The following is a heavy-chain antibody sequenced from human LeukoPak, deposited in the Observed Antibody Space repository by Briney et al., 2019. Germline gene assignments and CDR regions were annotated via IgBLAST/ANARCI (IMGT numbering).Heavy chain of an antibody. CDR1: GDRFNTYW. Sequence: GESLKISCQGSGDRFNTYWIAWVRQLPGKGLEWMGNVYPGDSDTRYSPSFQGQVTISADTSISTAYLQWSSLKASDTAMYYCARLPYCGGDCYPNWFDPWGQGTLVTVSS. D-gene: IGHD2-21*02. V-gene: IGHV5-51*01. J-gene: IGHJ5*02. CDR3: ARLPYCGGDCYPNWFDP. CDR2: VYPGDSDT.